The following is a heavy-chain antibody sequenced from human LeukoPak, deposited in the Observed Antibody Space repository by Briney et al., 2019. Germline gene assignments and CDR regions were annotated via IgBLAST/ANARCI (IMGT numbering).Heavy chain of an antibody. Sequence: PSQTPSLTCTVSGGSISSYYWSWIRQPPGKGLEWIGYIYYSGSTNYNPSLKSRVTISVDTSKNQFSLKLSSVTAADTAVYYCASLRGGYYGPYYYYGMDVWGQGTTVTVSS. CDR1: GGSISSYY. J-gene: IGHJ6*02. V-gene: IGHV4-59*08. CDR2: IYYSGST. CDR3: ASLRGGYYGPYYYYGMDV. D-gene: IGHD3-10*01.